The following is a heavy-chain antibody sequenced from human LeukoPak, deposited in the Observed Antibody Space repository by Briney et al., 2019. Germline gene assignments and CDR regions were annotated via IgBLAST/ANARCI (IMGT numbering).Heavy chain of an antibody. CDR1: GFTFSRSA. CDR2: ISHDGSNT. CDR3: ARDSGGVVPAALLF. V-gene: IGHV3-30*03. D-gene: IGHD2-2*01. J-gene: IGHJ4*02. Sequence: GRSLRLSCAASGFTFSRSAVHWVRQAPGKGLEWVAVISHDGSNTDYTDSVKGRFTISRDNSKNTLYLQMNSLRAEDTAVYYCARDSGGVVPAALLFWGQGTLVTVSS.